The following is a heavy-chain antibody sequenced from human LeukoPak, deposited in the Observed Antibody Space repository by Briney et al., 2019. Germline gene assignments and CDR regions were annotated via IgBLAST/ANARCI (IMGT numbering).Heavy chain of an antibody. CDR2: SIPILGIA. D-gene: IGHD2-21*02. Sequence: SVKVSCKASGGTFSSSAISWVRQAPGQGLEWMGRSIPILGIANYAQKFKGRVTITADKSTSTAYMELSSLRSEDTAVYYCARVTASRCGGDCYGPPLYRGQGTLVTVSS. CDR1: GGTFSSSA. V-gene: IGHV1-69*04. J-gene: IGHJ4*02. CDR3: ARVTASRCGGDCYGPPLY.